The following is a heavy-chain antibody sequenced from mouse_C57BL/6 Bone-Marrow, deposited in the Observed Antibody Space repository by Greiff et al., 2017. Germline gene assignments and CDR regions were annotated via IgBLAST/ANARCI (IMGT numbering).Heavy chain of an antibody. CDR1: GYTFTSYW. CDR3: ARLCTTVVATGFDY. J-gene: IGHJ2*01. CDR2: IYPGSGST. Sequence: VQLQQPGAELVKPGASVKMSCKASGYTFTSYWITWVKQRPGQGLEWIGDIYPGSGSTNYNEKFKSKATLTVDTSSSTAYMQLSSLTSEDSAVYYCARLCTTVVATGFDYWGQGTTLTVAS. D-gene: IGHD1-1*01. V-gene: IGHV1-55*01.